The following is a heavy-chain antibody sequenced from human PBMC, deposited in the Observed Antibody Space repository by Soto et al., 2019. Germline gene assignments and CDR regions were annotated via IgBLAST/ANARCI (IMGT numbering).Heavy chain of an antibody. CDR3: AKDRADPRDYYYYGMDV. V-gene: IGHV3-30*18. CDR2: ISYDGSNK. J-gene: IGHJ6*02. CDR1: GFTFSSYG. D-gene: IGHD6-13*01. Sequence: GGSLRLSCAASGFTFSSYGMHWVRRAPGKGLEWVAVISYDGSNKFYADSVKGRFTISRDNSKNTLYLQMNSLRAEDTSVYYCAKDRADPRDYYYYGMDVWGQGTTVTVSS.